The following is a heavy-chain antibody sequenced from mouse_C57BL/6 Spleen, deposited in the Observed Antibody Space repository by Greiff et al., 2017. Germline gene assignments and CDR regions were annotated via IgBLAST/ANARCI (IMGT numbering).Heavy chain of an antibody. CDR1: GYTFTSYW. V-gene: IGHV1-7*01. CDR2: INPSSGYT. Sequence: VQRVESGAELAKPGASVKLSCKASGYTFTSYWMHWVKQRPGQGLEWIGYINPSSGYTKYNQKFKDKATLTADKSSSTAYMQLSSLTYDDSAVYYCARSFYDGYYGAYWGQGTLVTVSA. CDR3: ARSFYDGYYGAY. D-gene: IGHD2-3*01. J-gene: IGHJ3*01.